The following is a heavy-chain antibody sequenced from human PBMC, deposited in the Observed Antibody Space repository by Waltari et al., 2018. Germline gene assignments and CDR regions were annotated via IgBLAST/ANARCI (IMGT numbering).Heavy chain of an antibody. CDR1: GGSISNNY. CDR2: IYYSGVT. Sequence: QVQLQESGPGIVKPSETLSLTCSISGGSISNNYWSWIRQAPGKGLEWIGYIYYSGVTTYNPSLKSRVTMSVDTSKNQFSLRLTSVTAADTAVYYCAKVADSASWFDGIDIWGQGTKVTVSS. J-gene: IGHJ3*02. D-gene: IGHD1-1*01. V-gene: IGHV4-59*01. CDR3: AKVADSASWFDGIDI.